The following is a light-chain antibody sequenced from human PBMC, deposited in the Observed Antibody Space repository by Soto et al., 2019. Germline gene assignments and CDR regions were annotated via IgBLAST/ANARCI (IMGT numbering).Light chain of an antibody. Sequence: QPVLTQSPSASASLGASVKLTCTLSSGHSNYAIAWHQQQPEKGPRFLMKVNSDGIHSKGDGIPDRFSGSSSGAERYLIISSLQSEDEADYYCQTWGTGIRVFGGGTQLTVL. CDR2: VNSDGIH. J-gene: IGLJ3*02. CDR1: SGHSNYA. CDR3: QTWGTGIRV. V-gene: IGLV4-69*01.